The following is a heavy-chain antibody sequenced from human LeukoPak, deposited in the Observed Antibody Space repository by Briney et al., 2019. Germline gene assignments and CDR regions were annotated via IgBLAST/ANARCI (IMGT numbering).Heavy chain of an antibody. CDR1: GFTFANTL. Sequence: GGSLRLSCAASGFTFANTLMHGVRQAPGKGLVWVSLINNDGSTTNYADSVKGRFTISRDNAKNTVYLQMNSLRAEDTAVYYCARAQRSSSSNYYYGMDVWGQGTTVTVSS. V-gene: IGHV3-74*01. CDR3: ARAQRSSSSNYYYGMDV. J-gene: IGHJ6*02. D-gene: IGHD6-6*01. CDR2: INNDGSTT.